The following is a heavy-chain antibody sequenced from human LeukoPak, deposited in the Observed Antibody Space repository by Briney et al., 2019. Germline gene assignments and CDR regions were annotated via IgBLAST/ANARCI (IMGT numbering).Heavy chain of an antibody. J-gene: IGHJ4*02. CDR1: GGSISSGDYY. CDR3: ARGTPGRYDFWSGYSV. CDR2: IYYSGST. V-gene: IGHV4-30-4*08. D-gene: IGHD3-3*01. Sequence: TLSLTCTVSGGSISSGDYYWSWIRQPPGKGLEWIGYIYYSGSTYYNPSLKSRVTISVDTSKNQFSLKLSSVTAADTAVYYCARGTPGRYDFWSGYSVWGQGTLVTVSS.